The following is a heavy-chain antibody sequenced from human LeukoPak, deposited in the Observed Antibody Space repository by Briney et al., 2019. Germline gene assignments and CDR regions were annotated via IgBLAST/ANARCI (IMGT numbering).Heavy chain of an antibody. Sequence: GGSLRLSCAASGFTSSSYEMNWVRQAPGKGLEWVSYISSSGSTIYYADSVKGRFTISGDNAKNSLYLQMNSLRAEDTAVYYCASYGSGSYYRKHNWFDPWGQGTLVTVSS. CDR1: GFTSSSYE. D-gene: IGHD3-10*01. V-gene: IGHV3-48*03. CDR2: ISSSGSTI. CDR3: ASYGSGSYYRKHNWFDP. J-gene: IGHJ5*02.